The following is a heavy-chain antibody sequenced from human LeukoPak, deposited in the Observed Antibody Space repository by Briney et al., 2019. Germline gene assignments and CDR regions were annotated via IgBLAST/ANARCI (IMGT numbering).Heavy chain of an antibody. CDR2: IKQDGSEK. Sequence: PGGSLRLSCAASGFTSSSYWMSWVRQAPGKGLEWVANIKQDGSEKYYVDSVKGRFTISRDNAKNSLYLQMNSLRAEDTAVYYCARGLVVVPAAMAKYFYYGMDVWGKGTTVTVSS. V-gene: IGHV3-7*03. CDR3: ARGLVVVPAAMAKYFYYGMDV. J-gene: IGHJ6*04. D-gene: IGHD2-2*01. CDR1: GFTSSSYW.